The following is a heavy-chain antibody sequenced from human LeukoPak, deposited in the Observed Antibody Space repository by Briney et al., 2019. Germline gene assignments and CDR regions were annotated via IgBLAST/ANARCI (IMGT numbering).Heavy chain of an antibody. CDR3: ARDQENIVATIDQGYFDY. V-gene: IGHV3-74*01. D-gene: IGHD5-12*01. Sequence: HAGGSLRLSCAASGFTFSSYWIHWVRQAPGKGLVWVSRINSDGSRISYADSVKGRFTISRDNAKNSLYLQMNSLRAEDTAVYYCARDQENIVATIDQGYFDYWGQGTLVTVSS. CDR1: GFTFSSYW. CDR2: INSDGSRI. J-gene: IGHJ4*02.